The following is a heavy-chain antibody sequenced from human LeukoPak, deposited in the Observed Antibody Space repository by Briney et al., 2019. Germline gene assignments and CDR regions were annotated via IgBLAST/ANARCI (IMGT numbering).Heavy chain of an antibody. J-gene: IGHJ3*02. CDR2: TNRDGTKT. CDR1: GFPFRDYW. Sequence: GGSLRLSCAASGFPFRDYWMYWVRQAPGKGLVFVSRTNRDGTKTDYADSVKGRFTISRDNAKDTLYLQMNSLRAEDTAVYYCAKQSAGCSSTSCYTEGAFDIWGQGTMVTVSS. V-gene: IGHV3-74*01. D-gene: IGHD2-2*02. CDR3: AKQSAGCSSTSCYTEGAFDI.